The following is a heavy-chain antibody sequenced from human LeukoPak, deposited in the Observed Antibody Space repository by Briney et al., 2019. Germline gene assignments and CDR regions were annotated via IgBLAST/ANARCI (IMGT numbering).Heavy chain of an antibody. CDR1: GGSISSYY. D-gene: IGHD5-12*01. Sequence: PSETLSLTCTVSGGSISSYYWSWTRQPAGKGLEWIGRIYTSGSTNYNPSLKSRVTMSVDTSRDQFSLKLSSVTAADTAVYYCAREVVATYYYYGMDVWGQGTTVTVSS. CDR3: AREVVATYYYYGMDV. CDR2: IYTSGST. J-gene: IGHJ6*02. V-gene: IGHV4-4*07.